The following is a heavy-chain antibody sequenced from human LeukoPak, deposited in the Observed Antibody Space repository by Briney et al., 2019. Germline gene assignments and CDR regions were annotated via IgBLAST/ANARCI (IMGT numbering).Heavy chain of an antibody. CDR2: IYTSGST. V-gene: IGHV4-61*02. CDR3: ARDNNWYFDL. J-gene: IGHJ2*01. Sequence: SETLSLTCTVSGGSISSGSYYWSWIRQPAGKGLEWIGRIYTSGSTNYNPSLKSRVTISVDTSKNQFSLKPSSVTAADTAVYYCARDNNWYFDLWGRGTLVTVSS. CDR1: GGSISSGSYY.